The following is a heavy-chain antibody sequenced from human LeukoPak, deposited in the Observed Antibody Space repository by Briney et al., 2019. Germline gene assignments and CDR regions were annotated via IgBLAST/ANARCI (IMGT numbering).Heavy chain of an antibody. CDR3: ARAPQYSSSWYGDFDY. CDR2: ISYDGSNK. V-gene: IGHV3-30-3*01. Sequence: GGSLRLSCAASGFTFSSYAMHWVRQAPGKGLEWVAVISYDGSNKYYADSVKGRFTISRDNSKNTLYLQMNSLRAEDTAVYYCARAPQYSSSWYGDFDYWGQGTLVTVSS. D-gene: IGHD6-13*01. CDR1: GFTFSSYA. J-gene: IGHJ4*02.